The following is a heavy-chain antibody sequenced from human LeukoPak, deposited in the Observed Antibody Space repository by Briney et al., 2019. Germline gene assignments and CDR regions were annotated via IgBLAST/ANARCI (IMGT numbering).Heavy chain of an antibody. CDR3: ATTIRPRVFGVVSDAFDI. V-gene: IGHV1-24*01. CDR2: FDPEDGET. J-gene: IGHJ3*02. D-gene: IGHD3-3*01. Sequence: ASVKVSCKVSGYTLTELSMHWVRQAPGKGLEWMGGFDPEDGETIYAQKFQGRVTMTEDTSTDTAYMELSSLRSEDTAVYYCATTIRPRVFGVVSDAFDIWGQGTMVTVSS. CDR1: GYTLTELS.